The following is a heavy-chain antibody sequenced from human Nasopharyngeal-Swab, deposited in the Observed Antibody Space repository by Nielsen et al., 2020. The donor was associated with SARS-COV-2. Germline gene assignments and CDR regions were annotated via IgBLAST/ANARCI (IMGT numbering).Heavy chain of an antibody. Sequence: GGSLRLSCAASGFTFSSYAMHWVRQAPGKGLEWVAVISYDVSNKYYADSVKGRFTISRDNSKNTLYLQMNSLRAEDTAVYYCARGSSSYYFDYWGQGTLVTVSS. D-gene: IGHD6-6*01. J-gene: IGHJ4*02. CDR3: ARGSSSYYFDY. CDR1: GFTFSSYA. V-gene: IGHV3-30-3*01. CDR2: ISYDVSNK.